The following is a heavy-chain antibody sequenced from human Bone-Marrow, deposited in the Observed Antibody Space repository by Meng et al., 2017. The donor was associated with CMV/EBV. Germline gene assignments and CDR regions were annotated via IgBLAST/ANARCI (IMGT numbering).Heavy chain of an antibody. CDR3: ARESRGFFDY. CDR2: ISSSSSYI. J-gene: IGHJ4*02. Sequence: GGSLRLSCAASGFTFSSYGMHWVRQAPGKGLEWVSSISSSSSYIYYADSVKGRFTISRDNAKNSLYLQMNSLRAEDTAVYYCARESRGFFDYWGQGTLVTVSS. CDR1: GFTFSSYG. V-gene: IGHV3-21*01. D-gene: IGHD3-10*01.